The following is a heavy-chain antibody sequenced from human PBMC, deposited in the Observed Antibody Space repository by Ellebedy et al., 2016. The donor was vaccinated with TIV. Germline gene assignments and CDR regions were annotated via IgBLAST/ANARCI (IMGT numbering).Heavy chain of an antibody. Sequence: AASVKVSCKASGYTFASYGVSWARQAPGQGLQWLCWVSANNGDTNYAQKLQGRVTMTTDTSTSTAYMELRSVRSDDTDVYYCARDRYIKRIAWFDPWGQGTLVTVSS. CDR3: ARDRYIKRIAWFDP. CDR2: VSANNGDT. D-gene: IGHD2-2*02. V-gene: IGHV1-18*01. J-gene: IGHJ5*02. CDR1: GYTFASYG.